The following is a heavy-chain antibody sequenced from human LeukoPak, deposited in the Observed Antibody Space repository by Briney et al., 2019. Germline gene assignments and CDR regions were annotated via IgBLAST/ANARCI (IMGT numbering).Heavy chain of an antibody. D-gene: IGHD3-10*01. V-gene: IGHV1-69*06. CDR2: IIPIFSTA. Sequence: ASVKVSCKASGGTFSSYAISWVRQAPGQGLEWMGGIIPIFSTANYAQKFQGRVTITADKSASTAYMELSSLRSEDTAVYYCARDNTPTRERFGELSENYYYYGMDVWGKGTTVTVSS. CDR1: GGTFSSYA. CDR3: ARDNTPTRERFGELSENYYYYGMDV. J-gene: IGHJ6*04.